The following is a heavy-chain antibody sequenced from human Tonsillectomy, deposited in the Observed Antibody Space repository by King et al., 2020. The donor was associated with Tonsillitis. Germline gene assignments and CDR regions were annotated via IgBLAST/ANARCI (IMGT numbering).Heavy chain of an antibody. D-gene: IGHD3-3*01. CDR2: ISTEGSST. CDR3: ARDRDDFWSGYYDY. J-gene: IGHJ4*02. CDR1: GFTFSSYW. V-gene: IGHV3-74*01. Sequence: EVQLVEYGGGLVQPGGSLRLSCAASGFTFSSYWMHWVRQALGKGLVWVSRISTEGSSTSYADSVRGRFTISRDNAKNTLFLQMNSLRAEDTAVYYCARDRDDFWSGYYDYWGQGTLVTVSS.